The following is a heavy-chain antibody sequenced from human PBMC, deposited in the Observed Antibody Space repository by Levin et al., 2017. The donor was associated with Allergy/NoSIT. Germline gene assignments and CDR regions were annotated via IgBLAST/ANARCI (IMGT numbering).Heavy chain of an antibody. CDR2: INPNSGGT. D-gene: IGHD5-12*01. V-gene: IGHV1-2*02. CDR3: ARDRWAYSGYDWRAFDI. CDR1: GYTFTGYY. J-gene: IGHJ3*02. Sequence: ASVKVSCKASGYTFTGYYMHWVRQAPGQGLEWMGWINPNSGGTNYAQKFQGRVTMTRDTSISTAYMELSRLRSDDTAVYYCARDRWAYSGYDWRAFDIWGQGTMVTVSS.